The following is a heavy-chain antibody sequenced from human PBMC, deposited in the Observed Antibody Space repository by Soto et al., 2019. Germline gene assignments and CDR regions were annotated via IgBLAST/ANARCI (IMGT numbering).Heavy chain of an antibody. V-gene: IGHV3-23*01. D-gene: IGHD6-6*01. J-gene: IGHJ4*02. Sequence: PGGSLRLSCAASGFPFSSYSMSWVRHGPDQGLEWVSAIGFSGDSTYYADSVKGRFTVSRDNSKNTLYLQMNSLRAEDTAVYYCARKFSSSSFYFDYWGQGTMVTVYS. CDR2: IGFSGDST. CDR3: ARKFSSSSFYFDY. CDR1: GFPFSSYS.